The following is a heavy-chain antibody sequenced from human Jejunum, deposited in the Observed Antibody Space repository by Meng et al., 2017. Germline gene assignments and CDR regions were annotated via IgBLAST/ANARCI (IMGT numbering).Heavy chain of an antibody. CDR3: ARDPFRSSFDY. V-gene: IGHV4-4*07. CDR1: AASISDHY. D-gene: IGHD2-2*01. Sequence: VQRQQSGPRLLQPSEPFSPTCTVPAASISDHYWNWIRQPAGRGLEGIGPISSSGSASYNPSLKSRVTMSIDTSKNQFSLKLTSVTAADTAVYFCARDPFRSSFDYWGQGMLVTVSS. CDR2: ISSSGSA. J-gene: IGHJ4*02.